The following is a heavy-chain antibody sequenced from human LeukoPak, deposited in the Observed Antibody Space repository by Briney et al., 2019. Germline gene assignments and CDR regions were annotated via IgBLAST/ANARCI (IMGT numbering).Heavy chain of an antibody. CDR3: ARDSYYYDSSGYLPDY. D-gene: IGHD3-22*01. V-gene: IGHV1-18*01. CDR2: ISAYNGNT. J-gene: IGHJ4*02. Sequence: ASVKVSCKASGYTFTSYGISWVRQAPGQGLEWMGWISAYNGNTNYAQKLQGRATMTTDTSTSTAYMELRSLRSDDTAVYYCARDSYYYDSSGYLPDYWGQGTLVTVSS. CDR1: GYTFTSYG.